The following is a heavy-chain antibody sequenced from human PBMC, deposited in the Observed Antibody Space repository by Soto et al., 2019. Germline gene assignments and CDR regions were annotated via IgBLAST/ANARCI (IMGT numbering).Heavy chain of an antibody. J-gene: IGHJ4*02. CDR2: IYYSGST. CDR3: ARDYSPYDYGIDY. V-gene: IGHV4-59*01. Sequence: SLTCTVSGGSISSYYWNWIRQPPGKGLEWIGYIYYSGSTNYNPSLKSRVIISVDTSKNRFSLKLSSVTAADTAVYYCARDYSPYDYGIDYWGQGTLVTVSS. D-gene: IGHD3-16*01. CDR1: GGSISSYY.